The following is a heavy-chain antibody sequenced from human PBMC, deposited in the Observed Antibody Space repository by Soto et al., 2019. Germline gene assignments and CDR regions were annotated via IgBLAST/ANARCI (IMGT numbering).Heavy chain of an antibody. J-gene: IGHJ3*02. CDR1: GGSLSGNF. D-gene: IGHD2-2*01. CDR3: ARGEFGVNYWGGTSPYYAFDI. CDR2: INHRGNT. V-gene: IGHV4-34*01. Sequence: QVQLQQWGAGLLKPSETLSLTCAVYGGSLSGNFWRWIRQTPGKGLEWIAEINHRGNTNYNPSLKSRVAISVDTSKNQFSLKLNSVTAADTAVYSCARGEFGVNYWGGTSPYYAFDIWGQGTMVTVSS.